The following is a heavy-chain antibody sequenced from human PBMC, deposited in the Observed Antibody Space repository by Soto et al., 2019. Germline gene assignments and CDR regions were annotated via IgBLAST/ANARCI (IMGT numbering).Heavy chain of an antibody. D-gene: IGHD6-6*01. J-gene: IGHJ6*03. CDR3: ARLSTYSSSVTDYYYYMDV. Sequence: EVQLVESGGGLVQSGGSLRLSCAASGFTFSSYWMSWVRQAPGKGLEWVANIKQDGSEKYYVDSVKGRFTISRDNAKNSLYLQMNSLRDEDTAVYYCARLSTYSSSVTDYYYYMDVWGKGTTVTVSS. CDR1: GFTFSSYW. CDR2: IKQDGSEK. V-gene: IGHV3-7*01.